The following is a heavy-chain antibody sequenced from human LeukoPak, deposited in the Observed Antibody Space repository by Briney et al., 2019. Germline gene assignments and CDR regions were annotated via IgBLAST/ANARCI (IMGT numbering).Heavy chain of an antibody. CDR2: INPSGGST. J-gene: IGHJ4*02. CDR1: GYTFTSYY. V-gene: IGHV1-46*01. Sequence: ASVKVSCKASGYTFTSYYMHWVRQASGQGLEWMGIINPSGGSTSYAQRFQGRVTMTRDTSTSTVYMELSSLRSEDTAVYYCARATPRQVDYWGQGTLVTVSS. CDR3: ARATPRQVDY.